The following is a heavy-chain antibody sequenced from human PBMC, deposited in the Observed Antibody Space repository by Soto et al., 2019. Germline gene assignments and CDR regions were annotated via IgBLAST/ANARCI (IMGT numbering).Heavy chain of an antibody. V-gene: IGHV3-64D*06. D-gene: IGHD3-3*01. Sequence: SLRLSCSSSGVTFSSYAMHWVRQAPGKGLEYVSAISSNGGSTYYADSVKGRFTISRDNSKNTLYLQMSSLRAEDTAVYYCVKDAYYDFWSGHNWFDPWGQGTLVTVSS. CDR2: ISSNGGST. CDR1: GVTFSSYA. J-gene: IGHJ5*02. CDR3: VKDAYYDFWSGHNWFDP.